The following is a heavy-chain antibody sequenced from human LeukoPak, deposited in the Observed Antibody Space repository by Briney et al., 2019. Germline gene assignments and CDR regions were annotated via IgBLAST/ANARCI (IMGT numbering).Heavy chain of an antibody. J-gene: IGHJ4*02. CDR1: GFTFSSYA. V-gene: IGHV3-23*01. D-gene: IGHD6-13*01. CDR2: ISGSGGST. CDR3: AKDGGLAAAGTWGY. Sequence: VGSLRLSCAASGFTFSSYAMSWVRQAPGKGLEWVSAISGSGGSTYYADSVKGRFTISRDNSKNTLYLQMNGLRAEDTAVYYCAKDGGLAAAGTWGYWGQGTLVTVSS.